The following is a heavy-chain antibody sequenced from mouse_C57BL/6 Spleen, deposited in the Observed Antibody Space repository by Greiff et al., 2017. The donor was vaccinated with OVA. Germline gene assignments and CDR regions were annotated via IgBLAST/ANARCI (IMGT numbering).Heavy chain of an antibody. Sequence: QVQLKESGPELVKPGASVKISCKASGYAFSSSWMNWVKQRPGKGLEWIGRIYPGDGDTNYNGKFKGKATLTADKSSSTAYMQLSSLTSEDSAVYFCARENYDYAAYWGQGTLVTVSA. CDR2: IYPGDGDT. CDR3: ARENYDYAAY. CDR1: GYAFSSSW. D-gene: IGHD2-4*01. V-gene: IGHV1-82*01. J-gene: IGHJ3*01.